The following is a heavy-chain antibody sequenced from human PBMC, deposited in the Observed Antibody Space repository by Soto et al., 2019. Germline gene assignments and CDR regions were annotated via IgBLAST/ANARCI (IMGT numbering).Heavy chain of an antibody. CDR2: IFSSGST. J-gene: IGHJ4*02. CDR3: AREGSYSAYNFAHGIQLWSFLF. V-gene: IGHV4-61*03. Sequence: PSETLSLTCTVSGGSISSGGYYWSWIRQHPGKGLEWIGRIFSSGSTSFNPSLESRVAMSVDTSKNHFSLNLSSVTAADMAVYYCAREGSYSAYNFAHGIQLWSFLFWGPGALRTV. CDR1: GGSISSGGYY. D-gene: IGHD5-12*01.